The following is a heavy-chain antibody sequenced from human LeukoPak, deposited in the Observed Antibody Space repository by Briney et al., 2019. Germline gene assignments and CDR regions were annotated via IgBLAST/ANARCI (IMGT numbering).Heavy chain of an antibody. D-gene: IGHD5-12*01. CDR2: IYYSGRT. V-gene: IGHV4-59*01. Sequence: PSETLSLTCTVSGGSISSYFWSWVRQPPGKGLEWIGYIYYSGRTNYNPSLKSRVTIPVDTSKNQFSLKLASVTTADTAVYYCARDRWLGYWGQGTLVTVSS. CDR1: GGSISSYF. CDR3: ARDRWLGY. J-gene: IGHJ4*02.